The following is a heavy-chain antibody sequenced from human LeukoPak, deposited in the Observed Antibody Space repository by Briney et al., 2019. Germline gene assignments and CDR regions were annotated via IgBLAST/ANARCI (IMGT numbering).Heavy chain of an antibody. V-gene: IGHV4-38-2*02. CDR2: IYHSGST. Sequence: PSETLSLTCTVSGYSISSGYYWGWIRQPPGKGLEWIGSIYHSGSTYYNPSLKSQVTISVDTSKNQFSLRLSSVTAADTAMYYCAKSGGYGLINYWGQGTLVTVSS. CDR1: GYSISSGYY. J-gene: IGHJ4*02. D-gene: IGHD1-26*01. CDR3: AKSGGYGLINY.